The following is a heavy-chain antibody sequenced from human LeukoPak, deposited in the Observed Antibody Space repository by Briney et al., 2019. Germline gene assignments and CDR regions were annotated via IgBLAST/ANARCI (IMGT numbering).Heavy chain of an antibody. J-gene: IGHJ6*04. D-gene: IGHD3-10*01. Sequence: SETLSLTCAVYGGSFRGYYLSWIRQPPGKGLEWIGEINHSGSTNYNPSLKSRVTISVVTSKIQFSLKLCTVTAEDKAVYYCARTRLGMVRGKPARYCGMDVWGKGTTVTVSS. CDR3: ARTRLGMVRGKPARYCGMDV. V-gene: IGHV4-34*01. CDR1: GGSFRGYY. CDR2: INHSGST.